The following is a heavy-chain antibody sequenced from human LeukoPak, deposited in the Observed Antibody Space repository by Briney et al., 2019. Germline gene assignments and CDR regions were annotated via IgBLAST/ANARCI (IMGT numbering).Heavy chain of an antibody. Sequence: GASVKVSCKASGYTFTNYYMHWVRQAPGQGLEWMGIINPSGGSTSYAQKFQGRVTMTRDMSTSTVYMELSSLRSEDTAVYYCARETESSIYYDGSGYPYMDVWGKGTTVTASS. CDR1: GYTFTNYY. CDR3: ARETESSIYYDGSGYPYMDV. V-gene: IGHV1-46*01. J-gene: IGHJ6*03. CDR2: INPSGGST. D-gene: IGHD3-22*01.